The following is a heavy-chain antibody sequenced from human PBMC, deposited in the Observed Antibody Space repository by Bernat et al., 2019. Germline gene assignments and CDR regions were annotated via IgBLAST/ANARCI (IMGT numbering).Heavy chain of an antibody. CDR1: GFTVSSNY. CDR3: AGGVLESLTRLHYYCYGMDV. V-gene: IGHV3-66*01. Sequence: EVQLVESGGGLVQPGGSLRLSCAASGFTVSSNYMSWVRQAPGKGLEWVSVIYSGGSTYYADSVKGRFTISRDNSKNTLYLQMNSLRAEDTAVYYCAGGVLESLTRLHYYCYGMDVWGQGTTVTVSS. CDR2: IYSGGST. D-gene: IGHD6-6*01. J-gene: IGHJ6*02.